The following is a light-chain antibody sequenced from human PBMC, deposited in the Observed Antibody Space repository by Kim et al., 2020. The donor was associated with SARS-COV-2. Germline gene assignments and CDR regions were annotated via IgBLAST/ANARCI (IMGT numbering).Light chain of an antibody. CDR2: GAT. V-gene: IGKV3-15*01. CDR1: QRVSSN. Sequence: CPGERATVSCRASQRVSSNLAWYQQTPGKAPRLLLYGATTRAIGIPARFSGSGSGTEFTLTISSLQSADVAVYYCQQYNNWPPLYTLGQGTKLEI. CDR3: QQYNNWPPLYT. J-gene: IGKJ2*01.